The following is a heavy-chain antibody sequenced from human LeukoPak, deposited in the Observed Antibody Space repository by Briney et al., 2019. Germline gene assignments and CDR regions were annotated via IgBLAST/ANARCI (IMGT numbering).Heavy chain of an antibody. CDR1: GGSVSSGSYY. D-gene: IGHD3-22*01. Sequence: SETLSLTCTVSGGSVSSGSYYWSWIRQPPGKGLEWIGYIYYSGSTNYNPSLKSRVTISVDTSKNQFSLKLSSVTAADTAVYYCARDGRASDSSGYYDDAFDIWGQGTMVTVSS. J-gene: IGHJ3*02. V-gene: IGHV4-61*01. CDR3: ARDGRASDSSGYYDDAFDI. CDR2: IYYSGST.